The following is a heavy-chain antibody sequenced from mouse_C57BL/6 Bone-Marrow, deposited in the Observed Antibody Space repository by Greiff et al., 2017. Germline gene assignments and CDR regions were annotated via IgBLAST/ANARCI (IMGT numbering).Heavy chain of an antibody. V-gene: IGHV1-85*01. Sequence: VQLQQSGPELVKPGASVKLSCKASGYTFTSYDINWVKQRPGQGLEWIGWIYPRDGSTKYNETFKGKATLTVDTSSSTAYMERHSLTSEDSAVYLGARDYGSSYWYFDVWGTGSTVTVSS. J-gene: IGHJ1*03. CDR2: IYPRDGST. D-gene: IGHD1-1*01. CDR3: ARDYGSSYWYFDV. CDR1: GYTFTSYD.